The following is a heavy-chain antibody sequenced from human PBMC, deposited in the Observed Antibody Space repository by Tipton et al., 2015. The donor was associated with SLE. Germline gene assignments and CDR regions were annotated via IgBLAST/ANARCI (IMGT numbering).Heavy chain of an antibody. D-gene: IGHD1-26*01. CDR2: IFSSGST. CDR3: VRDSVGGSQLPPYSYYFMDV. CDR1: GGSISSASYY. J-gene: IGHJ6*03. Sequence: TLSLTCTVSGGSISSASYYWSWIRQPAGKGLEWIGRIFSSGSTQYNPSLKSRVTISVDTSKNQFSLKLSSVTAADTAVYYCVRDSVGGSQLPPYSYYFMDVWGEGTTVIVSS. V-gene: IGHV4-61*02.